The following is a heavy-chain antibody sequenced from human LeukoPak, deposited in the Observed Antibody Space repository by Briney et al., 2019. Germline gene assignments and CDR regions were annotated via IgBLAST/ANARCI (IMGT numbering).Heavy chain of an antibody. CDR3: ARQQWLVNPFDY. V-gene: IGHV4-34*01. CDR2: INARGDT. J-gene: IGHJ4*02. Sequence: SETLSLTCAVYGWSFNDYYWNWIRQPPGKGLEWIGEINARGDTNYNPSLKSRVTISVDTSKNQFSLKLSSVTAADTAVYYCARQQWLVNPFDYWGQGTLVTVSS. D-gene: IGHD6-19*01. CDR1: GWSFNDYY.